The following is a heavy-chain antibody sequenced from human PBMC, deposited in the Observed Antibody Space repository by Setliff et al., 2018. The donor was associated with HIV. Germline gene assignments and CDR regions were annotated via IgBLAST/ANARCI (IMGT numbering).Heavy chain of an antibody. CDR1: GASISSHY. CDR2: IYYNGGT. CDR3: ARVASMHPFDP. D-gene: IGHD3-3*02. Sequence: PSETLSLTCTVSGASISSHYWSWIRQPPGKGLEWIGLIYYNGGTNYNSSLESRVTISVDRSKNQFSLKLTSVTAADTAVYYCARVASMHPFDPWGRGALVTVSS. J-gene: IGHJ5*02. V-gene: IGHV4-59*11.